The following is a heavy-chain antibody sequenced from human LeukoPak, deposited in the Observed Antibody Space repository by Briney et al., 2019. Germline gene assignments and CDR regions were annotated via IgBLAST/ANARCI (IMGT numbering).Heavy chain of an antibody. CDR1: GYTLTELS. CDR3: ARDDNYGIFVNVDY. D-gene: IGHD4-11*01. Sequence: GASVKVSCKVSGYTLTELSMHWVRQAPGKGLEWMGSFDPKDGETIYAQKFQGRVTMTEDTSTDTAYMELSSLRSDDTAVYYCARDDNYGIFVNVDYWGQGTLVTVSS. J-gene: IGHJ4*02. CDR2: FDPKDGET. V-gene: IGHV1-24*01.